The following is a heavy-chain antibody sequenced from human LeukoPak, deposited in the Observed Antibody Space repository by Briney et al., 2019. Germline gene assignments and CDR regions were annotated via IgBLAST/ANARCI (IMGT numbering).Heavy chain of an antibody. CDR1: GYTFTSNA. Sequence: ASVKVSCKASGYTFTSNAMHWVRQAPGQRPEWMGWINTGNGNTKYSQKFQGRVTISRDTSANTAYMEVSSLRSEDTAVFYCARGAAEGLDRWGQGTLVTVSS. CDR3: ARGAAEGLDR. CDR2: INTGNGNT. V-gene: IGHV1-3*04. J-gene: IGHJ5*02. D-gene: IGHD6-13*01.